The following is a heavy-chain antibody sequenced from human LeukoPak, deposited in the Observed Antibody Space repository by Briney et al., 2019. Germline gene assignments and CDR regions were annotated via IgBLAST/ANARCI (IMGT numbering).Heavy chain of an antibody. CDR1: GGSISSYY. CDR3: ARSTILVDLLYAFDI. D-gene: IGHD3-3*01. Sequence: PSGTLSLTCTVSGGSISSYYWSWIRQPPGKGLEWIGYIYYSGNTNYNSSLKSRVTISLDTSKNQFSLKLSSVTAADTAVYYCARSTILVDLLYAFDIWGQGTMVTVSS. J-gene: IGHJ3*02. V-gene: IGHV4-59*12. CDR2: IYYSGNT.